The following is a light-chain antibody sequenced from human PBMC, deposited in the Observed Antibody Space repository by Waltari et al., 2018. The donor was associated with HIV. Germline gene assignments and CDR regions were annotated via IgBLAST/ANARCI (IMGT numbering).Light chain of an antibody. J-gene: IGLJ1*01. Sequence: QSALTPPASVSGSLGQSITISCTGTSRDFGAYNSVSWYQQRPGKVPKLLIYEVNSRPSGIDNRFSGSKSGNTASLTISGLQVEDEADYYCSSFTGSNTYVFGSGTKVTVL. CDR1: SRDFGAYNS. V-gene: IGLV2-14*01. CDR3: SSFTGSNTYV. CDR2: EVN.